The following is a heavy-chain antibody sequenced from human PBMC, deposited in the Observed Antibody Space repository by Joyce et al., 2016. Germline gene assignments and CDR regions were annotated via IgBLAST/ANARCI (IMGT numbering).Heavy chain of an antibody. J-gene: IGHJ3*01. Sequence: QVQLGQTGHEVKKPGASVKVSCKISGDSLSELSMHWVRQTPGKGLEWMGSLEKNNGETVYAQNFQGRVTLTEDTSTDTGYMELSSMRFEDTAVYYCAIHWGTAEARWGQGTMVIVSS. CDR3: AIHWGTAEAR. CDR2: LEKNNGET. D-gene: IGHD1-14*01. V-gene: IGHV1-24*01. CDR1: GDSLSELS.